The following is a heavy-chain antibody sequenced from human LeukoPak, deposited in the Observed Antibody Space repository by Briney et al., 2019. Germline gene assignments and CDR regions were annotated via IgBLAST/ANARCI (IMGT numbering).Heavy chain of an antibody. CDR3: ARGSDDILTGYPTLDY. D-gene: IGHD3-9*01. CDR1: GYTFTGYY. J-gene: IGHJ4*02. Sequence: ASGKVSCKASGYTFTGYYMHWVRQAPGQGLEWMGWINPNSGGTNYAQKFQGRVTMTRDTSISTAYMELSRLRSDDTAVYYCARGSDDILTGYPTLDYWGQGTLVTVSS. CDR2: INPNSGGT. V-gene: IGHV1-2*02.